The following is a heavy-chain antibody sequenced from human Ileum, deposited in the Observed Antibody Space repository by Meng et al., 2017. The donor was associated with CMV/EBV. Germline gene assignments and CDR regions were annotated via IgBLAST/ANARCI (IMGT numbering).Heavy chain of an antibody. V-gene: IGHV3-23*01. CDR3: AKDGWYNNSPYYFDY. D-gene: IGHD1-14*01. Sequence: GGSLRLSCAASGFIFSSYAISWVRQAPGKGLEWVSGISGSGGSTYYVDSVKGRFTVSRDNSKKTLHLQMNSLRAEDTAIYYCAKDGWYNNSPYYFDYWGQGTLVIVSS. CDR1: GFIFSSYA. CDR2: ISGSGGST. J-gene: IGHJ4*02.